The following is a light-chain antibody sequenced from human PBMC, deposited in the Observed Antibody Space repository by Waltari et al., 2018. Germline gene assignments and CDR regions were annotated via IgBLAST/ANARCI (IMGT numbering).Light chain of an antibody. CDR3: CSYAGSYTL. CDR2: DVS. CDR1: RRDVCGYNY. J-gene: IGLJ2*01. Sequence: QSALTQPRSVSGSPGQSVTIPCTGTRRDVCGYNYTSWYQQHPGKAPKRMIYDVSKRPSGVPDRFSGSKSGNTASLTISGLQAEDEADYYCCSYAGSYTLFGGGTKLTVL. V-gene: IGLV2-11*01.